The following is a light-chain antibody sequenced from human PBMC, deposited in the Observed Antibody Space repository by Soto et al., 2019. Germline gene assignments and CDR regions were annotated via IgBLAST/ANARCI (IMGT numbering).Light chain of an antibody. CDR2: GAS. J-gene: IGKJ2*01. CDR3: QQYNNWPPYT. Sequence: EIVRTQSPATLSVSPGERATLSCRASQSVSRNLAWYQQKPGQAPRLLIYGASTRATGIPARFSCSGSGTEFTLTISSMQSADFAVYYCQQYNNWPPYTFGQGTKLEIK. V-gene: IGKV3-15*01. CDR1: QSVSRN.